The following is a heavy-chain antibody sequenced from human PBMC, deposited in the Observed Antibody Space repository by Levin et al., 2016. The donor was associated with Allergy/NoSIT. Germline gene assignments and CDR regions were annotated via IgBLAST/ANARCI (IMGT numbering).Heavy chain of an antibody. CDR3: ASSYDILTGQDY. J-gene: IGHJ4*02. CDR2: ISSSSSYI. D-gene: IGHD3-9*01. V-gene: IGHV3-21*01. Sequence: WIRQPPGKGLEWVSSISSSSSYIYYADSVKGRFTISRDNAKNSLYLQMNSLRAEDTAVYYCASSYDILTGQDYWGQGTLVTVSS.